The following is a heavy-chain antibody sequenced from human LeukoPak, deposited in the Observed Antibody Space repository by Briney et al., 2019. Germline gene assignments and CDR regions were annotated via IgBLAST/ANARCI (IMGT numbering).Heavy chain of an antibody. CDR1: DGAISSSGYY. CDR3: ARESRYYDILTGYSDYYYMDV. Sequence: PSETLSLTCTVSDGAISSSGYYWGWIRQPPGKGLEWIGRIYYSGSTYYNPSLKSRVTISVDTSKNQFSLKLSSVTAADTAVYYCARESRYYDILTGYSDYYYMDVWGKGTTVTVSS. V-gene: IGHV4-39*07. CDR2: IYYSGST. J-gene: IGHJ6*03. D-gene: IGHD3-9*01.